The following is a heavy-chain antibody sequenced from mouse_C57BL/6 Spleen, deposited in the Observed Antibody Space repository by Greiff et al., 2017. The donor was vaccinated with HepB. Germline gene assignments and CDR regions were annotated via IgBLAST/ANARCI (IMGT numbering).Heavy chain of an antibody. V-gene: IGHV1-55*01. J-gene: IGHJ1*03. CDR2: IYPGSGST. Sequence: QVQLQQSGAELVKPGASVKMSCKASGYTFTSYWITWVKQRPGQGLEWIGDIYPGSGSTNYNEKFKSKATLTVDTSSSTAYMQLSSLTSEDSAVYYCARGPDYYGSRGYFDVWGTGTTVTVSS. CDR1: GYTFTSYW. D-gene: IGHD1-1*01. CDR3: ARGPDYYGSRGYFDV.